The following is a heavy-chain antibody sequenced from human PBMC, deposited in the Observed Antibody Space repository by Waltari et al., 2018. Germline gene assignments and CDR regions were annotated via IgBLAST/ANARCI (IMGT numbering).Heavy chain of an antibody. CDR1: VGSLSSRNS. J-gene: IGHJ3*02. Sequence: QVQLQESGPGLVKPSGTLSLTCAVSVGSLSSRNSWSWVRQPPGKGLEWIGEIYHSGSTNYNPSLKSRVTISVDKSKNQFSLKLSSVTAADTAVYYCATSAPPTHEGAFDIWGQGTMVTVSP. V-gene: IGHV4-4*02. CDR2: IYHSGST. CDR3: ATSAPPTHEGAFDI.